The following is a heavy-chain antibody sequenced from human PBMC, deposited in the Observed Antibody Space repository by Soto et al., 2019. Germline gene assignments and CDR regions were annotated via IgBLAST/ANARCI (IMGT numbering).Heavy chain of an antibody. CDR2: ISHSGTT. CDR1: GDSIISRGYS. D-gene: IGHD2-21*02. Sequence: SETLSLTCAVSGDSIISRGYSWSWIRQPSGKGLEWIGYISHSGTTYHNPSLKSRLTISMDRSTNQFSLKLKSVSAADTAVYYCARAPHRIVVVTAIPSYFDYWGQGVLVTVSS. J-gene: IGHJ4*02. CDR3: ARAPHRIVVVTAIPSYFDY. V-gene: IGHV4-30-2*01.